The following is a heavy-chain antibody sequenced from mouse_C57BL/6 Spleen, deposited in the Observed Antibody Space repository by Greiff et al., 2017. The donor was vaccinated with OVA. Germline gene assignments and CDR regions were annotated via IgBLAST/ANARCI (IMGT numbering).Heavy chain of an antibody. J-gene: IGHJ1*03. CDR1: GYTFTSYW. D-gene: IGHD2-4*01. V-gene: IGHV1-69*01. CDR2: IAPSDSYT. Sequence: QVQLQQPGAELVMPGASVKLSCKASGYTFTSYWMHWVKQRPGQGLEWIGEIAPSDSYTNSNQKFKGKSTLTVDKSSSTAYMQLSSLTSEDSAVYYCARHYDYYWYFDVWGTGTTVTVSS. CDR3: ARHYDYYWYFDV.